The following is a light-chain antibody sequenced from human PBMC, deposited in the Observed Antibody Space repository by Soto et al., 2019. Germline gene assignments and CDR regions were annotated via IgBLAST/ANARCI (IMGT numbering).Light chain of an antibody. CDR1: NSNIGSKY. CDR2: RNN. V-gene: IGLV1-47*01. CDR3: AAWDKNMGGPA. J-gene: IGLJ2*01. Sequence: QSVLTQPPSASGTPGQRVSISCSGSNSNIGSKYVYWYQQLPGTAPKLLMYRNNQRPSGVPDRFSGSKSGTSASLAISGLRSEDEADYYCAAWDKNMGGPAFGGGTKVTDL.